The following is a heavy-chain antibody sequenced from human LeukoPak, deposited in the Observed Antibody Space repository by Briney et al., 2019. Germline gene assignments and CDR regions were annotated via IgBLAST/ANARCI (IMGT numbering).Heavy chain of an antibody. J-gene: IGHJ5*02. D-gene: IGHD1-7*01. Sequence: ASVKVSCKASGYTFTGYYMHWVRQAPGQGLEWMAWINTDSGVANYAQKFQGRVTLTRDKSITTAYMELNSLRSDDTALYYCARDWDPITGTTRWFDPWGQGTLVTVSS. CDR1: GYTFTGYY. CDR3: ARDWDPITGTTRWFDP. V-gene: IGHV1-2*02. CDR2: INTDSGVA.